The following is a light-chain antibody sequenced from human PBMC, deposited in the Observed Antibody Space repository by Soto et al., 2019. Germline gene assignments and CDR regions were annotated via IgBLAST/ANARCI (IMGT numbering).Light chain of an antibody. V-gene: IGKV3-15*01. CDR1: QSVSSK. J-gene: IGKJ4*01. Sequence: EIVMTQSPATLSVSPGERATLSCRARQSVSSKLAWYQQKPGQAPRLLIYDGTIRATGIPARFSGSGSGTDFTLNISSLQSEDLAVYYCQQYNNLPLTFGGGTKVEIK. CDR3: QQYNNLPLT. CDR2: DGT.